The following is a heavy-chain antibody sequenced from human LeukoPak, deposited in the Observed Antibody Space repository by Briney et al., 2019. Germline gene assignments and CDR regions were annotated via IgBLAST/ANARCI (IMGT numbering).Heavy chain of an antibody. CDR3: ARSSSWYGVDY. CDR1: GLTVSSNY. CDR2: IYSGGST. V-gene: IGHV3-53*01. Sequence: PGGSLRLSCAASGLTVSSNYRSWVRQAPGKGLEWVSVIYSGGSTYYADSVKGRFTISRDNSKNTLYLQMNSLRAEDTAVYYCARSSSWYGVDYWGQGTLVTVSS. J-gene: IGHJ4*02. D-gene: IGHD6-13*01.